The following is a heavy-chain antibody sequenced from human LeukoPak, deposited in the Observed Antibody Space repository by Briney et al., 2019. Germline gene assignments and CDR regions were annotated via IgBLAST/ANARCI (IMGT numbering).Heavy chain of an antibody. CDR1: ASTFSSYG. D-gene: IGHD6-13*01. CDR2: ISPSGGNT. Sequence: GGSLRLSCIGSASTFSSYGMSWVRQGPGKGLEWVSGISPSGGNTFYADSVKGRFTISRDNSKKTLFLQMSSLRTEDTAVYYCAKDAEQLVYGVDYWGQGTLVTVSS. J-gene: IGHJ4*02. V-gene: IGHV3-23*01. CDR3: AKDAEQLVYGVDY.